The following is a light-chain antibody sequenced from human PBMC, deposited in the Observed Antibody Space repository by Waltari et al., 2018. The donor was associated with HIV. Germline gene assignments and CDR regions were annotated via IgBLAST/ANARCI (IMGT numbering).Light chain of an antibody. CDR2: WAS. Sequence: DIVMTQSPDSLAVSLGERATINCKSSQSVLYSSNNKNYLAWYQQKPGHSPKLLIYWASTRESGVPDRFSGSGSGTDFTLTISSLQAEDVAIYYCQQYYSTPPLYTFGQGTKLEIK. V-gene: IGKV4-1*01. J-gene: IGKJ2*01. CDR1: QSVLYSSNNKNY. CDR3: QQYYSTPPLYT.